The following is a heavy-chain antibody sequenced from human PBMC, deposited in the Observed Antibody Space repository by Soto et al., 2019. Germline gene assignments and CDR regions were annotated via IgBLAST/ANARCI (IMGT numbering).Heavy chain of an antibody. J-gene: IGHJ4*02. CDR3: ARVHRGGYSYGDFDY. CDR1: GFSLSTSGMC. D-gene: IGHD5-18*01. V-gene: IGHV2-70*01. Sequence: SGPTLVNPXQTLTLTCTFSGFSLSTSGMCVSWIRQPPGKALEWLALIDWDDDKYYSTSLKTRLTISKDISKNQVVLTMTNMDPVDTATYYCARVHRGGYSYGDFDYWGQGTLVTVS. CDR2: IDWDDDK.